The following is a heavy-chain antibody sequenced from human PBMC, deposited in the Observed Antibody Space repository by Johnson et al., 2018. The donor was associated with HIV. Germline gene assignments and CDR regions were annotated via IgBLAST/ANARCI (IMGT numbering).Heavy chain of an antibody. CDR3: ARDRGYSGSYTGAFDI. CDR1: GFIFSRSW. V-gene: IGHV3-20*04. J-gene: IGHJ3*02. Sequence: VQLVESGGGLVQPGGSLRLSCAASGFIFSRSWMHWVRQVPGKGLEWVSGINWNGGSTGYADSVKGRFTISRDNAKNSLYVQMKSLRAEDTALYYCARDRGYSGSYTGAFDIWGQGTMVTVSS. CDR2: INWNGGST. D-gene: IGHD1-26*01.